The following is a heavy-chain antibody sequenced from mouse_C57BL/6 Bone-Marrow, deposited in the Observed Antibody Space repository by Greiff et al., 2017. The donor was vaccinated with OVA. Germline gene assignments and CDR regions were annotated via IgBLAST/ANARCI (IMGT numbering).Heavy chain of an antibody. CDR3: ARRGGNYDY. CDR1: GYTFTSYG. J-gene: IGHJ2*01. V-gene: IGHV1-81*01. CDR2: IYPRSGNT. Sequence: VQLQQSGAELARPGASVKLSCKASGYTFTSYGISWVKPSTGQGLEWIGEIYPRSGNTYYNEKFKGKATLTAEKSSSTAYMELRSLTSEDSAVYFCARRGGNYDYWGQGTTLTVSS. D-gene: IGHD1-1*01.